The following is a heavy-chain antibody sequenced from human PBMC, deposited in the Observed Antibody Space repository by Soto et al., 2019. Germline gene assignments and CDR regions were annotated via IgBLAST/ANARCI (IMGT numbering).Heavy chain of an antibody. CDR3: AHRRGYSGYERPDWFDP. V-gene: IGHV2-5*02. D-gene: IGHD5-12*01. CDR2: IYWDDDK. CDR1: GFSLSTSGVG. Sequence: QITLKESGPTLVKPTQTLTLTCTFSGFSLSTSGVGVGWIRQPPGKALEWLALIYWDDDKRYSPSLKSRLTITKDTSKNQVVLTMTNMDPVDTATYYCAHRRGYSGYERPDWFDPWGQGTLVTVSS. J-gene: IGHJ5*02.